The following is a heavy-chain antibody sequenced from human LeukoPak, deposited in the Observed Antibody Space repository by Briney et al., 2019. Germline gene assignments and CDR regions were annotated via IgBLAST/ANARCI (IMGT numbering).Heavy chain of an antibody. V-gene: IGHV3-30*18. CDR3: AKGADIVVVTAPIYYYYGMDV. Sequence: PGGSLRLSCAASGFTFSSYGMHWVRQAPGKGLEWVAVISYDGSNKYYADSVKGRFTISRDNSKNTLYLQMNSLRAEDTAVYYCAKGADIVVVTAPIYYYYGMDVWGQGTTVTVSS. CDR1: GFTFSSYG. J-gene: IGHJ6*02. CDR2: ISYDGSNK. D-gene: IGHD2-21*02.